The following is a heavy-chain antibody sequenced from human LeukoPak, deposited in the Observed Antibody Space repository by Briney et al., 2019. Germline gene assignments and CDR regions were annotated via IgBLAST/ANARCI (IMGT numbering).Heavy chain of an antibody. CDR3: ARDRRIGYKTSLAGY. Sequence: PGGSLRLSCAASGFTFSSYGMHWVRQAPGKGLEWVAVISYDGTNKYYADSVKGRFTISRDNSKNTLYLQMNSLRAEDTAVYYCARDRRIGYKTSLAGYWGQGTLVTVSS. D-gene: IGHD5-24*01. J-gene: IGHJ4*02. CDR1: GFTFSSYG. V-gene: IGHV3-30*19. CDR2: ISYDGTNK.